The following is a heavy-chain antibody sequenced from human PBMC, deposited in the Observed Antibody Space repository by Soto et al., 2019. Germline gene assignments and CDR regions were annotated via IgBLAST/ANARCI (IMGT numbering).Heavy chain of an antibody. J-gene: IGHJ5*02. CDR3: ARGYCSSTSCYGNWFDP. D-gene: IGHD2-2*01. CDR1: GFTFSSYG. V-gene: IGHV3-33*08. CDR2: ISYDGSNK. Sequence: PGGSLRLSCAASGFTFSSYGMHWVRQAPGKGLEWVAVISYDGSNKYYADSVKGRFTISRDNSKNTLYLQMNSLRAEDTAVYYCARGYCSSTSCYGNWFDPWGQGTLVTVSS.